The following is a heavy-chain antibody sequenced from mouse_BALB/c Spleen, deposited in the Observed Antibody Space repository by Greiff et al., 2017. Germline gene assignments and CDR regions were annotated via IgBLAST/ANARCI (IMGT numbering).Heavy chain of an antibody. CDR3: ARHGGGNYVPYAMDY. Sequence: EVKLVESGGGLVKPGGSLKLSCAASGFTFSSYAMSWVRQTPEKRLEWVATISSGGSYTYYPDSVKGRFTISRDNAKNTLYLQMSSLRSEDTAMYYCARHGGGNYVPYAMDYWGQGTSVTVSA. CDR1: GFTFSSYA. V-gene: IGHV5-9-3*01. J-gene: IGHJ4*01. CDR2: ISSGGSYT. D-gene: IGHD2-1*01.